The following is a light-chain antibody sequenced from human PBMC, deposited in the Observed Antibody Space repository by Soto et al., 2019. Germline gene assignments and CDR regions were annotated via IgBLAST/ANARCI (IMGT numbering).Light chain of an antibody. CDR2: LGS. J-gene: IGKJ1*01. Sequence: DIVMTQSPLSLPVTPGEPASISCRASQSLLHSNGYTYLDWYLQKTGQSPQLLIYLGSNRASGVPDRFSASGSGTDYTLKISRVEADDVGVYYCMQALQTPPTFGQGTKVEIK. CDR1: QSLLHSNGYTY. CDR3: MQALQTPPT. V-gene: IGKV2-28*01.